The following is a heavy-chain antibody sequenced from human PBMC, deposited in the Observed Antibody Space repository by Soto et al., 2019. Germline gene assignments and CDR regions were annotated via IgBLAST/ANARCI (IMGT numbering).Heavy chain of an antibody. J-gene: IGHJ4*02. V-gene: IGHV4-34*01. D-gene: IGHD4-17*01. CDR2: INHSGST. CDR3: AGAAEVTSVTTATDY. Sequence: QVQLQQWGAGLLKPSETLSLTCAVYGGSFSGYYWSWIRQPPGKGLEWIGEINHSGSTNYNPSLKSRATISVDTAKNQFSLKLSSVTAADTAVYCCAGAAEVTSVTTATDYLGQGTLVAVSS. CDR1: GGSFSGYY.